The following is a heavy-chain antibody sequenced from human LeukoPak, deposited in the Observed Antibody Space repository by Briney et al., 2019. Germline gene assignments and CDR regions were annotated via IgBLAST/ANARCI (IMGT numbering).Heavy chain of an antibody. D-gene: IGHD3-10*01. J-gene: IGHJ6*02. CDR3: AKNQGIRGLLWFGEVTSEPVNPNYNYGMDV. CDR2: ISNDGSNK. V-gene: IGHV3-30-3*01. Sequence: PGRSLRLSCIASGFSFSSYVMHWVRQAPGKGLEWVAVISNDGSNKYYAESVKGRFTISRDNSTNTLNLQMNSLRAEDTAVYYCAKNQGIRGLLWFGEVTSEPVNPNYNYGMDVWGQGTTVTVS. CDR1: GFSFSSYV.